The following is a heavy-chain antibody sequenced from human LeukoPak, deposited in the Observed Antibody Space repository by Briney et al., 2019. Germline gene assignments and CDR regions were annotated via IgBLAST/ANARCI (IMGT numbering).Heavy chain of an antibody. V-gene: IGHV3-33*08. Sequence: GGSLRLSCAASGFTFSSYAMHWVRQAPGKGLEWVAVIWYDGSNKYYADSVKGRFTISRDNSKNTLYLQMNGLRAEDTAVYYCAREIAAAGYFDYWGQGTLVTVSS. CDR3: AREIAAAGYFDY. J-gene: IGHJ4*02. CDR2: IWYDGSNK. D-gene: IGHD6-13*01. CDR1: GFTFSSYA.